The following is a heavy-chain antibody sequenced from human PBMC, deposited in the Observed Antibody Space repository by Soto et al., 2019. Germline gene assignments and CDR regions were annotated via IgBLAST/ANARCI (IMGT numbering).Heavy chain of an antibody. CDR2: INPATGAA. CDR1: GYPVTAYY. CDR3: ARGGGVGVAGSAAFDM. Sequence: QLHLVQSGAVVKKPGASVTVSCSASGYPVTAYYMHWVRQAPGRGLEWMGGINPATGAAKYTQTFQGRVIMTRDTSTSTVSMELSGLTSEDAAVFYCARGGGVGVAGSAAFDMWGQGTLVTVSS. D-gene: IGHD3-3*01. V-gene: IGHV1-2*02. J-gene: IGHJ3*02.